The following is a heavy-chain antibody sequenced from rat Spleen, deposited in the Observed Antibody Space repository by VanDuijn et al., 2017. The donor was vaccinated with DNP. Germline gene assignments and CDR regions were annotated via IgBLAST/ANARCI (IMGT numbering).Heavy chain of an antibody. J-gene: IGHJ2*01. CDR2: ISYSGST. V-gene: IGHV3-1*01. CDR3: ARSRYNSDYYFDS. CDR1: GYSITSNY. Sequence: EVQLQESGPGLVKPSQSLSLTCSVTGYSITSNYWGWIRQFPGNKMEYIGHISYSGSTNYNPSLKSRISITRDTSKNQFFLQLNSVTTEDTATYYCARSRYNSDYYFDSWGQGVLVSVSS. D-gene: IGHD4-3*01.